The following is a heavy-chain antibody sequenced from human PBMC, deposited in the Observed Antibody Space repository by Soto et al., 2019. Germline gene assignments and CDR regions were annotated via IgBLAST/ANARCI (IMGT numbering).Heavy chain of an antibody. CDR2: ISYDGSNK. V-gene: IGHV3-30*18. CDR1: GFTFSSYG. Sequence: QSGGSLRLSCAASGFTFSSYGMHWVRQAPGKGLEWVAVISYDGSNKYYADSVKGRFTISRDNSKNTLYLQMNSLRAEDTAVYYRAKVWAARKREVGHYGLDVWGQGTTVTVSS. D-gene: IGHD6-6*01. CDR3: AKVWAARKREVGHYGLDV. J-gene: IGHJ6*02.